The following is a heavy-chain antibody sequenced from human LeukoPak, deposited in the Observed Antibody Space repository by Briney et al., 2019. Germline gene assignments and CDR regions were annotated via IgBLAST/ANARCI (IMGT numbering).Heavy chain of an antibody. J-gene: IGHJ3*02. CDR2: MNPNSGNT. D-gene: IGHD5-18*01. Sequence: ASVKVSCKASGYTFTSYDINWVRQATGQGLEWMGWMNPNSGNTGYAQKFQGRVTMTRNTSISAAYTELSSLRSEDTAVYYCARVGYSYDAFDIWGQGTMVTVSS. CDR3: ARVGYSYDAFDI. V-gene: IGHV1-8*01. CDR1: GYTFTSYD.